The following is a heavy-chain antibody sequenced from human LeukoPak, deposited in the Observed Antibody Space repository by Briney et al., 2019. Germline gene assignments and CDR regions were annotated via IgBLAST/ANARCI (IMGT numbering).Heavy chain of an antibody. CDR3: ARDRGGRHWPANWFDP. V-gene: IGHV1-2*02. CDR2: INPNSGGT. CDR1: GYTFTGYC. D-gene: IGHD1-1*01. Sequence: GAAVKVSCKASGYTFTGYCMHWVRQAPAQGHEWMGWINPNSGGTNYAQKVQGRVTMTRDTSISTAYMELSRLRSDATAAYYCARDRGGRHWPANWFDPWGQGTLVTVSS. J-gene: IGHJ5*02.